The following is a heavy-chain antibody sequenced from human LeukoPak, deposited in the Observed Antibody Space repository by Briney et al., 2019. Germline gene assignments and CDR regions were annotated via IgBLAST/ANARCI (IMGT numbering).Heavy chain of an antibody. CDR1: GFTFSSYA. Sequence: GGSLRFSCAASGFTFSSYAMSWVRQAPGKGLEGVSAISGSGGSTYYADSVKGRFTISRDNSKNTLYLQMNSLRAEDTAVYYCAKAAQDIVVVPAAPCDYWGQGTLVTVSS. D-gene: IGHD2-2*01. CDR2: ISGSGGST. V-gene: IGHV3-23*01. CDR3: AKAAQDIVVVPAAPCDY. J-gene: IGHJ4*02.